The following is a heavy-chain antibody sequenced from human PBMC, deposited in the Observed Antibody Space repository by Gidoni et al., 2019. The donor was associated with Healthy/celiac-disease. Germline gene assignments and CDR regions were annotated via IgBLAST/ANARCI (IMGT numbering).Heavy chain of an antibody. J-gene: IGHJ5*02. CDR2: IIPIFGTA. CDR3: AREVGPEFGELWNWFDP. V-gene: IGHV1-69*01. D-gene: IGHD3-10*01. CDR1: GGTFSSYA. Sequence: QVQLVQSGAEVKKPGSSVKVSCKASGGTFSSYAISWVRQAPGQGLEWMGGIIPIFGTANYAQKFQGRVTITADESTSTAYMELSSLRSEDTAVYYCAREVGPEFGELWNWFDPWGQGTLVTVSS.